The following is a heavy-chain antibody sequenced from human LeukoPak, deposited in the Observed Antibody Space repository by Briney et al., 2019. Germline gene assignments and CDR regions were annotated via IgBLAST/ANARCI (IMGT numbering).Heavy chain of an antibody. CDR2: IYPGDSDT. V-gene: IGHV5-51*01. D-gene: IGHD3-16*01. Sequence: PGESLKISCKTSGYNFLTNWLGWVRQMPGKGLEWMGIIYPGDSDTRYSPSFQGQVTISADKSISTAYLQWSSLKASDTAMYYCATPFSHYGSDAFDIWGQGTMVTVSS. J-gene: IGHJ3*02. CDR3: ATPFSHYGSDAFDI. CDR1: GYNFLTNW.